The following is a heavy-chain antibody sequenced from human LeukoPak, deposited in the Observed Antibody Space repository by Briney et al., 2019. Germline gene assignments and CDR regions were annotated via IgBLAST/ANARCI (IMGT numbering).Heavy chain of an antibody. CDR3: AKGDTSSWFPNFDY. Sequence: GRSLRLSCAASGFTFGAYAMHWVRQAPGKGPEWISGLSWNGATTAYADSVKGRFTISRDNAKNSLYLQMNSLTSEDTALCYCAKGDTSSWFPNFDYWGQGTRVTVSS. D-gene: IGHD6-13*01. J-gene: IGHJ4*02. CDR1: GFTFGAYA. CDR2: LSWNGATT. V-gene: IGHV3-9*01.